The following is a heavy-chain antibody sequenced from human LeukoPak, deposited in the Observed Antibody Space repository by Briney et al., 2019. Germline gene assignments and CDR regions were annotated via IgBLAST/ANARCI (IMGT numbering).Heavy chain of an antibody. D-gene: IGHD3-10*01. CDR2: TSSSDAGT. Sequence: GGSLRLSCAASGFTLNNYAMSWVRQAPGKGLEWVSATSSSDAGTYHADSVRGRFTISRDNSKNTLYLQMNSLRAEDTAVYYCTREAITMVRGVISQNEIDYWGQGTLVTVSS. CDR1: GFTLNNYA. J-gene: IGHJ4*02. CDR3: TREAITMVRGVISQNEIDY. V-gene: IGHV3-23*01.